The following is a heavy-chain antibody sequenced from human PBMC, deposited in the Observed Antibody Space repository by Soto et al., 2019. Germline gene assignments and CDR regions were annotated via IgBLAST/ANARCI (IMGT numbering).Heavy chain of an antibody. Sequence: QVQLVQSGAEVRKPGASVKASCKASGYTFTSYYLHWVRQAPGQGLAWIGVINPSGGRTTYAQKFQGRVTMTRDTSTSTVYMDLTSLTSEDTAVYYCAREAIAAAGYSYSGKDVWGQGTTVTVS. D-gene: IGHD6-13*01. V-gene: IGHV1-46*01. CDR2: INPSGGRT. CDR3: AREAIAAAGYSYSGKDV. CDR1: GYTFTSYY. J-gene: IGHJ6*02.